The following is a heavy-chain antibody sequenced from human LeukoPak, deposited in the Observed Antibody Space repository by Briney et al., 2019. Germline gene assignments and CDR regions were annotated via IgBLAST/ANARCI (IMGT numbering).Heavy chain of an antibody. D-gene: IGHD1-26*01. J-gene: IGHJ4*02. CDR2: LSSSGST. V-gene: IGHV4-59*08. CDR3: ARHLSWPTLGATWAFDY. Sequence: TSETLSLTCTVSGGSISSSYWSWIRQSPGKGLEWIGYLSSSGSTNYNPSLKSRVTISVDTSNNQFSLKLTSVTAADAAVYYCARHLSWPTLGATWAFDYWGQGTLVTVSS. CDR1: GGSISSSY.